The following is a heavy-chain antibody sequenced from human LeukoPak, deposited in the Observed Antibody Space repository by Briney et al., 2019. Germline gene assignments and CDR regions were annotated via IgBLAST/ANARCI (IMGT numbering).Heavy chain of an antibody. Sequence: ASVKVSCKASGYTFTGYYMHWVRQAPGQGLEWMGGIIPIFGTANYAQKFQGRVTITADESTSTAYMELSSLRSEDTAVYYCARASVRFGPPYYYYYGMDVWGQGTTVTVSS. J-gene: IGHJ6*02. CDR2: IIPIFGTA. V-gene: IGHV1-69*13. CDR3: ARASVRFGPPYYYYYGMDV. D-gene: IGHD3-10*01. CDR1: GYTFTGYY.